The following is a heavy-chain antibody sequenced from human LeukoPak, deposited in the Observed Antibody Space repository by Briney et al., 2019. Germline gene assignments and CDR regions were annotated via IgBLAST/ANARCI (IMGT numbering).Heavy chain of an antibody. J-gene: IGHJ4*02. Sequence: QTGGSLRLSCAASGFTFSSYAMTWVRQAPGKGLEWVSSFSASGGRTYYADSVKGRFTISRDNSKNTLYLQLNSLRAEDTAVYFCAKGRLDPNQVLDYWGQGTLVTVSS. CDR2: FSASGGRT. CDR3: AKGRLDPNQVLDY. CDR1: GFTFSSYA. D-gene: IGHD5-12*01. V-gene: IGHV3-23*01.